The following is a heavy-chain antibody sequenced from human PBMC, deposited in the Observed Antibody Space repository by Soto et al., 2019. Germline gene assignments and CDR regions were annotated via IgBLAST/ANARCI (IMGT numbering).Heavy chain of an antibody. CDR2: ISYDGSNK. Sequence: QVQLVESGGGVVQPGRSLRLSCAASGFTFSSFGMHWVRKAPGKGLEWVAVISYDGSNKKYADSVKGRFTISRDNSKNTMYLHMNSLRVEDTAVYYCAKGLYFSGGNCYFHPSDYWGQSCPVTVS. D-gene: IGHD2-15*01. CDR3: AKGLYFSGGNCYFHPSDY. J-gene: IGHJ4*02. CDR1: GFTFSSFG. V-gene: IGHV3-30*18.